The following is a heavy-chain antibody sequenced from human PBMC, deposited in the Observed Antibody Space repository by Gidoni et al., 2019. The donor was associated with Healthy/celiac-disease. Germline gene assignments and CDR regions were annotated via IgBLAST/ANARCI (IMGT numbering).Heavy chain of an antibody. CDR1: GFPFSSYW. D-gene: IGHD3-3*01. CDR2: INSDGSST. V-gene: IGHV3-74*01. J-gene: IGHJ6*02. CDR3: ARARALWSGYYTDYYYYGMDV. Sequence: EVQLVESGGGLVQPGGSLRLSCAASGFPFSSYWLHWVRQAPGKGLVWVSRINSDGSSTSYADSVKGRFTISRDNAKNTLYLQMNSLRAEDTAVYYCARARALWSGYYTDYYYYGMDVWGQGTTVTVSS.